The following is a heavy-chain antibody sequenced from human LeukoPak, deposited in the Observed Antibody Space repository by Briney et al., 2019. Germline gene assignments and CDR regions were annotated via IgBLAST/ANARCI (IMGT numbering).Heavy chain of an antibody. CDR1: GFTFSNYA. CDR3: VSHSDTSTGYSFDY. CDR2: IYDNGNT. D-gene: IGHD3-9*01. J-gene: IGHJ4*02. V-gene: IGHV3-23*05. Sequence: PPGGSLRLSCAASGFTFSNYAMSWVRQAPGKGLEWVSIIYDNGNTYYADSVKGRFTVTRDNSKNTVSLEMNSLRVDDTAIYYCVSHSDTSTGYSFDYWGQGTLVTVSS.